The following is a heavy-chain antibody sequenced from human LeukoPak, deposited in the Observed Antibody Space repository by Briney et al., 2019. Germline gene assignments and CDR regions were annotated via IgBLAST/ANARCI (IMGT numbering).Heavy chain of an antibody. J-gene: IGHJ5*02. CDR1: GGSYSGYY. D-gene: IGHD3-3*01. CDR2: INHSGST. V-gene: IGHV4-34*01. Sequence: PSETLSLTCAVYGGSYSGYYWSWIRQPPGKGLEWIGEINHSGSTNYNPSLKSRVTKSVDTSKNQFSLKLSSVTAADTAVYYCARVRARFLEWLSNWFYPWGQGTLVTVSS. CDR3: ARVRARFLEWLSNWFYP.